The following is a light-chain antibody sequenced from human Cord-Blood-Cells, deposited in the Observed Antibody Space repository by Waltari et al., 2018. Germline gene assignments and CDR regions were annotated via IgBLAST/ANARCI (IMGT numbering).Light chain of an antibody. CDR1: SSDVGGYTY. Sequence: QSALTQPASVSGSPGQSIYLPCTGTSSDVGGYTYVSWYQQHPSNAPQLMIYDASKQPSGVSNRFSGSKSGNTASLTISGLQAEDEADYYCSSYTSSSTVVFGGRTKLTVL. CDR2: DAS. V-gene: IGLV2-14*01. J-gene: IGLJ2*01. CDR3: SSYTSSSTVV.